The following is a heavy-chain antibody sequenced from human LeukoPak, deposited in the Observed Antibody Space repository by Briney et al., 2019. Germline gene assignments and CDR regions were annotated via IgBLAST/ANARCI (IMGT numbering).Heavy chain of an antibody. D-gene: IGHD2-15*01. CDR2: INHSGST. J-gene: IGHJ6*03. Sequence: SETLSLTCAVYGGSFSGYYWSWIRQPPGRGLEWIGEINHSGSTNYNPSLKSRVTISVDTSKTQYSLKLSSVTAADTAVYYCARERVPDCSGGSCYSYYYYMDVWGKGTTVTVSS. CDR1: GGSFSGYY. V-gene: IGHV4-34*01. CDR3: ARERVPDCSGGSCYSYYYYMDV.